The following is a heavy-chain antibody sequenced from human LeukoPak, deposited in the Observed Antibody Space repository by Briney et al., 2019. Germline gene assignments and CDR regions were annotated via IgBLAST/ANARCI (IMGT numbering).Heavy chain of an antibody. CDR3: ARHFGSSGWYPFDY. D-gene: IGHD6-19*01. CDR2: IYYSGST. V-gene: IGHV4-59*08. J-gene: IGHJ4*02. Sequence: GYIYYSGSTNYNPSLKSRVTISVDTSKNQFSLKLSSVTAADTAVYYCARHFGSSGWYPFDYWGQGTLVTVSS.